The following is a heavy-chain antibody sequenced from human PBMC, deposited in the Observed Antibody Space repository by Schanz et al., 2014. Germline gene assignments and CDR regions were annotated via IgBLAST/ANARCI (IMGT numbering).Heavy chain of an antibody. CDR1: GFSFSSYS. V-gene: IGHV3-23*04. CDR3: AKGLYYDNTGGGFDY. D-gene: IGHD3-16*01. J-gene: IGHJ4*02. CDR2: ISGSGGST. Sequence: DLVESGGGLIQRGESLRLSCSASGFSFSSYSMNWVRQAPGKGLEWVSGISGSGGSTYYADSVKGRFTISRDNSKTTLSLQMNSLRAEDTAVYYCAKGLYYDNTGGGFDYWGQGTLVTVSS.